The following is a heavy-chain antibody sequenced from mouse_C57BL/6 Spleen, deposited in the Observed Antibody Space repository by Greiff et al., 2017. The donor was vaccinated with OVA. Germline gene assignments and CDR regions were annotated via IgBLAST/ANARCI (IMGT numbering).Heavy chain of an antibody. Sequence: QVQLKQSGAELVMPGASVKLSCKASGYTFTSYWMHWVKQRPGQGLEWIGEIDPSDSYTNYNQKFKGKSTLTVDKSSSTAYMQLSSLTSEDSAVYYCARRGPPYAMDYWGQGTSVTVSS. CDR2: IDPSDSYT. CDR1: GYTFTSYW. V-gene: IGHV1-69*01. CDR3: ARRGPPYAMDY. J-gene: IGHJ4*01.